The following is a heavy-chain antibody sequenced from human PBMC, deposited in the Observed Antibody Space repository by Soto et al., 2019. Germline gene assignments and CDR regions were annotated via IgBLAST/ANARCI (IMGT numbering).Heavy chain of an antibody. CDR1: GFTFSSHS. V-gene: IGHV3-48*02. D-gene: IGHD6-13*01. CDR2: IDSSGNSI. Sequence: EVQLVESGGGLVQPGGSLRLSCSSSGFTFSSHSMNWVRQAPGKGLEWVARIDSSGNSIYYADSVKGRFAVSRDNANSSLFLQMNSLRDEDTAVYYCARLQLVDWFFINIGLYRMDVWGQGTTVVVSS. J-gene: IGHJ6*02. CDR3: ARLQLVDWFFINIGLYRMDV.